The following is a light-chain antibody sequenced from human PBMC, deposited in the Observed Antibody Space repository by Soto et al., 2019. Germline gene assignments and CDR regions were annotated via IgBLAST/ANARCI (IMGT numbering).Light chain of an antibody. CDR1: QSVGNY. Sequence: EIVLTQSPATLSLSPGERATLSCRASQSVGNYLAWYQQKPGQAPRLLIYDASHRATGIPARFSGYGSGTDFTLTISSLEPEDFVVYYCQQRTNRPPYTFGQGTKLEIK. V-gene: IGKV3-11*01. CDR3: QQRTNRPPYT. J-gene: IGKJ2*01. CDR2: DAS.